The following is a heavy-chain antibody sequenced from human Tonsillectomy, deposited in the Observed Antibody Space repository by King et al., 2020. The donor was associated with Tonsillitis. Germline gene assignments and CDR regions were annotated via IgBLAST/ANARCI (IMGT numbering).Heavy chain of an antibody. V-gene: IGHV1-46*01. D-gene: IGHD1-1*01. CDR2: INPSGGST. CDR3: AREGGNWYDTWRHGMDV. Sequence: VQLVESGAEVKKPGASVKVSCQASGYTFTSYYMHWVRQAPGQGLEWMGIINPSGGSTNYAQKFQGRDTMTRDTSTSTIYMELSSLRSEDTAVYYCAREGGNWYDTWRHGMDVWGQGTTVTVSS. J-gene: IGHJ6*02. CDR1: GYTFTSYY.